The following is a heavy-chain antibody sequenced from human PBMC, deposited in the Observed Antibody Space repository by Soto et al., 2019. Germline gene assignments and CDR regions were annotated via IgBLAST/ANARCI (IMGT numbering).Heavy chain of an antibody. D-gene: IGHD3-10*01. CDR2: INAGNGNT. J-gene: IGHJ6*03. V-gene: IGHV1-3*01. CDR1: GYTFTSYA. CDR3: ARDGELLWFGELTNYSYMDV. Sequence: ASVKVSCKASGYTFTSYAMHWVRQAPGQRLEWMGWINAGNGNTKYSQKFQGRVTITRDTSASTAYMELSSLRSEDTAVYYCARDGELLWFGELTNYSYMDVWGKGTTVT.